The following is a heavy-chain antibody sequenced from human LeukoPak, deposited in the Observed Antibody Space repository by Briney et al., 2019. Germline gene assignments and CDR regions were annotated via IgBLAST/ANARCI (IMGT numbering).Heavy chain of an antibody. D-gene: IGHD3-22*01. J-gene: IGHJ4*02. CDR1: GGSISSSSYY. Sequence: SETLSLTCTVSGGSISSSSYYWGWIRQPPGKGLEWIGSIYYSGSTYYNPSLKSRVTISVDTSKNQLSLKLSSVTAADRAVYFCARSGGLWLLTYYFDYWGQGTLVTVSS. V-gene: IGHV4-39*07. CDR2: IYYSGST. CDR3: ARSGGLWLLTYYFDY.